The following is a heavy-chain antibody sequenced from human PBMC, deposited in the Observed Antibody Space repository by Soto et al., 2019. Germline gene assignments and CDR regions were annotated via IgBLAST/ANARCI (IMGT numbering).Heavy chain of an antibody. Sequence: ASVKVSCKASGYTFTSYYMHWVRQAPGQGLEWMGIINPSGGSTSYAQKFQGRVTMTRDTSTSTVYMELSSLRSEDTAVYYCASSIGCNTSFDYWGQGTLVTVSS. D-gene: IGHD6-6*01. CDR3: ASSIGCNTSFDY. CDR1: GYTFTSYY. CDR2: INPSGGST. V-gene: IGHV1-46*03. J-gene: IGHJ4*02.